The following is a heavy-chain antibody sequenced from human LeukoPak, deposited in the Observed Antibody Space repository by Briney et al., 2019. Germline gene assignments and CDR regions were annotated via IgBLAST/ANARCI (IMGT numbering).Heavy chain of an antibody. Sequence: EPGGSLRLSCAASGFTFGSYAMSWVRQAPGKGLEWFSVISGSGGSTYYADSVKGRFTISRDNSKNTLYLQMNSLRAEDTAVYYCAKDEGDGYNFRSYFDYWGQGTLVTVSS. V-gene: IGHV3-23*01. CDR3: AKDEGDGYNFRSYFDY. CDR1: GFTFGSYA. CDR2: ISGSGGST. J-gene: IGHJ4*02. D-gene: IGHD5-24*01.